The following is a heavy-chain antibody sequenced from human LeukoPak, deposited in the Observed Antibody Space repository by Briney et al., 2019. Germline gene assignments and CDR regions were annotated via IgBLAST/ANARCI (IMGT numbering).Heavy chain of an antibody. J-gene: IGHJ4*02. CDR1: GYTFTGYY. Sequence: ASVEVSCKASGYTFTGYYMHWVRQAPGQGLEWMGWINPNSGGTNYAQKFQGRVTMTRDTSISTAYMELSRLRSDDTAVYYCARGPPPYDFWSGYYSDYWGQGTLVTVSS. CDR2: INPNSGGT. V-gene: IGHV1-2*02. D-gene: IGHD3-3*01. CDR3: ARGPPPYDFWSGYYSDY.